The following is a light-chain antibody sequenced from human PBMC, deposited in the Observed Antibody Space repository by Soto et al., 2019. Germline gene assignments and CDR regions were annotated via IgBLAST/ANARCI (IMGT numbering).Light chain of an antibody. CDR2: GAS. Sequence: EIVLPQYPDTLSLSPGESVTLSCRASQTVIRNYLAWHQQKPGQTPRLLVYGASSRATGIPDRFSGSVYGKDFTLTISRLEPEEVAVYDCQQQGTSPITFGQGTRLEIK. CDR3: QQQGTSPIT. CDR1: QTVIRNY. J-gene: IGKJ5*01. V-gene: IGKV3-20*01.